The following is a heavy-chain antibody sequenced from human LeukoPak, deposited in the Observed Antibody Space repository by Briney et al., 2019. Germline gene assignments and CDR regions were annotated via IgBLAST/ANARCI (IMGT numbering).Heavy chain of an antibody. J-gene: IGHJ4*02. CDR3: ARHPGYSYGPYYFDY. V-gene: IGHV4-39*01. D-gene: IGHD5-18*01. Sequence: SETLSLTCTVSGGSIRSSSYYWGWIRQPPGKGLEWIGSIYYSGSTYYNPSLKSRVTLSVDTSKNQFSLKLSSVTAADTAVYYCARHPGYSYGPYYFDYWGQGTLVTVSS. CDR2: IYYSGST. CDR1: GGSIRSSSYY.